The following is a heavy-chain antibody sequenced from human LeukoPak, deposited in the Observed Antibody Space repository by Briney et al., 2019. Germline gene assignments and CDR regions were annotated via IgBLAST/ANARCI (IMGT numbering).Heavy chain of an antibody. J-gene: IGHJ6*02. CDR2: ISGGGGST. CDR3: AKGGPPPYYYYGMDV. Sequence: GGSLRLSCAASGFTFSRYAMSWVRQAPGKGLEWVSAISGGGGSTYYADSVKGRFTISRDNSKNTLYLQMNSLRPEDTAVYYCAKGGPPPYYYYGMDVWGQGTTVTVSS. V-gene: IGHV3-23*01. CDR1: GFTFSRYA.